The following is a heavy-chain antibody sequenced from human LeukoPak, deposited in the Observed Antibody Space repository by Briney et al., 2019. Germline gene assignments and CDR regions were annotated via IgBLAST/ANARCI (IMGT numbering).Heavy chain of an antibody. V-gene: IGHV3-9*01. J-gene: IGHJ4*02. CDR1: GFTFDDYA. Sequence: PGGSLRLSCAVSGFTFDDYAMHWVRQAPGKGLEWVSGISWNSGSIGYADSVKGRFTISRDNAKNSLYLQMNSLRAEDTAVYYCAKDLITMVRGVNLGYFDYWGQGTLVTVSS. D-gene: IGHD3-10*01. CDR3: AKDLITMVRGVNLGYFDY. CDR2: ISWNSGSI.